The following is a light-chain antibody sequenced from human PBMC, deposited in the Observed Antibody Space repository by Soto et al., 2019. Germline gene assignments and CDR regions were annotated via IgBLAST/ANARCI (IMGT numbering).Light chain of an antibody. CDR1: SSDVGSYNL. CDR3: CSYAGSSTFG. V-gene: IGLV2-23*03. Sequence: QSALTQPASVSGSPGQSITISCTGTSSDVGSYNLVSWYQQHPGKAPKLMIYEGSKRPSGVSNRFSGSKSGNTASLTISGLQAEDEADYYCCSYAGSSTFGFGGGPQLAVL. J-gene: IGLJ7*01. CDR2: EGS.